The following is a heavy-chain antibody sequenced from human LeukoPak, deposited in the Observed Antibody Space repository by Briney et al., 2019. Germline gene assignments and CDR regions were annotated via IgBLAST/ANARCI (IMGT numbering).Heavy chain of an antibody. D-gene: IGHD5-12*01. V-gene: IGHV3-30*02. Sequence: GGSLRLSCAASGFTFSSYGMHWVRQAPGKGLEWVTFIQYDGSNKYYADSVKGRFTISRDNSKNTVYLQMNSLRTEDTAVYYCAKLYSGYSGYDLDYWGQGTLVTVSS. CDR3: AKLYSGYSGYDLDY. J-gene: IGHJ4*02. CDR1: GFTFSSYG. CDR2: IQYDGSNK.